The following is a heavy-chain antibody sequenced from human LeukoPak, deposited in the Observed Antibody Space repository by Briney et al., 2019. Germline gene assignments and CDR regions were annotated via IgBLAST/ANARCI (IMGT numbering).Heavy chain of an antibody. CDR3: ARPYYYYYGMDV. CDR1: GITFSSHA. V-gene: IGHV3-48*03. CDR2: ISSSGSTI. J-gene: IGHJ6*02. Sequence: GGSLRLSCAASGITFSSHAMTWVRQAPGKGLEWVSYISSSGSTIYYADSVKGRFTISRDNAKNSLYLQMNSLRAEDTAVYYCARPYYYYYGMDVWGQGTTVTVSS.